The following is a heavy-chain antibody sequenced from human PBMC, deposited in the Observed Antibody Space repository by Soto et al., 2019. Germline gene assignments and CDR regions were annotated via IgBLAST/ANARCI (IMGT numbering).Heavy chain of an antibody. CDR1: GYSFTEYH. CDR3: ARGDSTDCFNVVSPRSHNHTLVA. V-gene: IGHV1-2*04. CDR2: INPKSGGT. J-gene: IGHJ6*02. Sequence: GPSVKGSCKASGYSFTEYHIHWVRQAPGQGLEWLGRINPKSGGTSTAQKFQGWVTMTTDTSISTASMELTRLTSDDTAIYYCARGDSTDCFNVVSPRSHNHTLVACGQGFTV. D-gene: IGHD2-8*01.